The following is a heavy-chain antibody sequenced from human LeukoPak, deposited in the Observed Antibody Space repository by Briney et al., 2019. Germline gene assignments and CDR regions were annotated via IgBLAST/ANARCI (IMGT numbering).Heavy chain of an antibody. CDR1: GFTFSSYA. V-gene: IGHV3-23*01. Sequence: PGGSLRLSCAASGFTFSSYAMSWVRQAPGKGLEWVSAISGSGGSTYYADSVKGRFTISRDNSKNTLYLQMNSLRAEDTAVYYCAKVPRITMIVVVTGGYFDYWGQGTLVTVSS. CDR2: ISGSGGST. J-gene: IGHJ4*02. D-gene: IGHD3-22*01. CDR3: AKVPRITMIVVVTGGYFDY.